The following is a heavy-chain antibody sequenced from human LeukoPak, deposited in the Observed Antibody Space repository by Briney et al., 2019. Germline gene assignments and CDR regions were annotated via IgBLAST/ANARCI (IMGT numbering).Heavy chain of an antibody. Sequence: PSETLSLTCTVSGGSINNYYWSWVRQPPGKGLEWIGNIYYNGSTNYNPSLKSRVTISIDTSKNQFSLKVGSVTAADTAVYYRAGAPWGPYDFWGQGTLVTVSS. V-gene: IGHV4-59*01. J-gene: IGHJ4*02. CDR3: AGAPWGPYDF. CDR2: IYYNGST. CDR1: GGSINNYY. D-gene: IGHD7-27*01.